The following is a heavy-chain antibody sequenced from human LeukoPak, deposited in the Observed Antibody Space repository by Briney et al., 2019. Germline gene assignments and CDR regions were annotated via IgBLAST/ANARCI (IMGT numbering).Heavy chain of an antibody. CDR2: IHSGGST. CDR1: GLTVSSNY. CDR3: VRGQQPIDF. J-gene: IGHJ4*02. Sequence: GGSLRLSCAASGLTVSSNYMNWVRQAPGKGLEWVSVIHSGGSTYYADSVRGRFTISRDNSKNTLYLQMTSLRADDTAIYYCVRGQQPIDFWGQGTLVTVSS. D-gene: IGHD6-13*01. V-gene: IGHV3-53*01.